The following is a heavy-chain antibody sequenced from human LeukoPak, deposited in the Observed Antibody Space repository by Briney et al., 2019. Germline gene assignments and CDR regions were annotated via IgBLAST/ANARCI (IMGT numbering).Heavy chain of an antibody. Sequence: SQTLSLTCTVSGGSISSGSYYWSWIRQPAGKGLEWIGYIYYSGSTNYNPSLKSRVTISVDTSKNQFSLKLSSVTAADTAVYYCARDQAIWIAAAGSWSSNWFDPWGQGTLVTVSS. CDR1: GGSISSGSYY. D-gene: IGHD6-13*01. CDR3: ARDQAIWIAAAGSWSSNWFDP. J-gene: IGHJ5*02. V-gene: IGHV4-61*10. CDR2: IYYSGST.